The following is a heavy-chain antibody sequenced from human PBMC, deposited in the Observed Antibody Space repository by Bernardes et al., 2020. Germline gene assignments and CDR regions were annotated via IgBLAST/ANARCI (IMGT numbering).Heavy chain of an antibody. CDR2: IYYSGSTS. V-gene: IGHV4-59*01. J-gene: IGHJ4*02. D-gene: IGHD5-18*01. CDR1: GGSINNYY. Sequence: SDTLSLTCTVSGGSINNYYWSWIRQPPGKGLEWIGSIYYSGSTSFYNPSLQSRVTISVDTSKNQFSLGLRSVTAADTAVYYCARARGYTYGGQDYWGQGALVTVSS. CDR3: ARARGYTYGGQDY.